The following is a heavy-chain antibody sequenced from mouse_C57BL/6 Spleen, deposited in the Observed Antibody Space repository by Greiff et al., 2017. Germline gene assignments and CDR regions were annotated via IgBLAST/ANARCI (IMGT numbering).Heavy chain of an antibody. D-gene: IGHD2-5*01. Sequence: QVQLQQPGAELVKPGASVKLSCKASGYTFTSYWMPWVKQRPGQGLEWIGEIDPSDSYTNYNQKFKGKATLTVDTSSSTAYLQLSSLTSEDSAVYYCARPSYSNYAWFAYWGQGTLVTVSA. V-gene: IGHV1-50*01. CDR1: GYTFTSYW. CDR2: IDPSDSYT. J-gene: IGHJ3*01. CDR3: ARPSYSNYAWFAY.